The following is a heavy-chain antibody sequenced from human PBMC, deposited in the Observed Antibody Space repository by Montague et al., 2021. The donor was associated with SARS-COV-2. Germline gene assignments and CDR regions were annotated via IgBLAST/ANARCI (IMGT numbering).Heavy chain of an antibody. CDR1: GFSLTTPGVG. J-gene: IGHJ4*02. CDR2: IYWDGDT. CDR3: AHRGMIRGLIFDY. V-gene: IGHV2-5*02. Sequence: PALVKPTQSLTLTCSFSGFSLTTPGVGVGWVRQPPGKALEWLALIYWDGDTRYSPSLRGRLTITKDTSKNRVVLTMTNVDPVDTATYYCAHRGMIRGLIFDYWGQGTLVTVSS. D-gene: IGHD3-10*01.